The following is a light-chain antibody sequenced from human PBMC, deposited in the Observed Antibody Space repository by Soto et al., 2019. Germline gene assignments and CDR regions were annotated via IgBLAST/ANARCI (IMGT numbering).Light chain of an antibody. J-gene: IGKJ1*01. V-gene: IGKV1-17*03. CDR2: AAS. CDR1: QGIRNS. Sequence: DIQMTQSPSAMSASVGDTVTITCRASQGIRNSLIWFQQKPGIVPKRLIYAASSLQSGVPSRFSGSGSGTEFTLTISSLQPEDCATYYCLQYSAYPVTFGQGTKVDIK. CDR3: LQYSAYPVT.